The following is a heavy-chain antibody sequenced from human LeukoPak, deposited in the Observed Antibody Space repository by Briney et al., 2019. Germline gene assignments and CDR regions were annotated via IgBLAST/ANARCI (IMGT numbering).Heavy chain of an antibody. V-gene: IGHV3-30-3*01. D-gene: IGHD1-26*01. CDR1: GFTFSSYA. Sequence: GGSLRLSCAASGFTFSSYAMHWVRQAPGKGLEWVAVISYDGSNKYYADSVKGRFTISRDNSKNTLYLQMNSLRAEDTAVYYCARGRLILGANGNAFDIWGQGTMVTVSS. J-gene: IGHJ3*02. CDR3: ARGRLILGANGNAFDI. CDR2: ISYDGSNK.